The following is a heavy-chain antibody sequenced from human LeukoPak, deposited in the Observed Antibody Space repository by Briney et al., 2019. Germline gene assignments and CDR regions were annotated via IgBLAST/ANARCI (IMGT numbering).Heavy chain of an antibody. D-gene: IGHD2-2*02. CDR2: LIPIFGTA. V-gene: IGHV1-69*13. CDR3: ARSVPATAILPPDY. Sequence: SVNVSCKASGYTFTSYYMHWVRQAPGQGLEWMGGLIPIFGTANYAQKFQGRVTITADESTSTAYMELSSLRSEDTAVYYCARSVPATAILPPDYWGQGTLVTVSS. CDR1: GYTFTSYY. J-gene: IGHJ4*02.